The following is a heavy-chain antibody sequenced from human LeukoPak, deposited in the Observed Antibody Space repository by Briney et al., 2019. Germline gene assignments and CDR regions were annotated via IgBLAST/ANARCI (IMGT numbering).Heavy chain of an antibody. Sequence: TGGSLRLSCAASGFTFSSYGMHWVRQAPGKGLEWVAVIWYDGSNKYYADSVKGRFTISRDNSKNTLYLQMNSLRAEDTAVYYCARETDDSSGYYTAVGYWGQGALVTVSS. CDR3: ARETDDSSGYYTAVGY. V-gene: IGHV3-33*01. J-gene: IGHJ4*02. CDR2: IWYDGSNK. CDR1: GFTFSSYG. D-gene: IGHD3-22*01.